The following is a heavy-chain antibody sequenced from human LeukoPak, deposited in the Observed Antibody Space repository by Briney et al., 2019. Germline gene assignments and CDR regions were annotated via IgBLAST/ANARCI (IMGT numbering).Heavy chain of an antibody. V-gene: IGHV3-74*01. Sequence: GGSLRLSCAASGFTFSSYWMHWVRQGPGKGLVRVSRINSDGSSTSYADSVKGRFTISRDNAKNTLYLQMNSLRAEDTAVYYCARDRGCYYGSGGNYWGQGTLVTVSS. CDR3: ARDRGCYYGSGGNY. CDR1: GFTFSSYW. D-gene: IGHD3-10*01. CDR2: INSDGSST. J-gene: IGHJ4*02.